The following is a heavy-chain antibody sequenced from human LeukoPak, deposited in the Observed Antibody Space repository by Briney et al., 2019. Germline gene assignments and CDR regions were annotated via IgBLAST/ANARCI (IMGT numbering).Heavy chain of an antibody. CDR2: ISAYNGYT. Sequence: ATVKVSCKASGYTLTSFSISWVRQAPGQGLEWMGWISAYNGYTDYAQKLQGGVTMTTDTSTNTAYMELRSLRSDDTAVYYCARGDCSGDSCYLPEYFQHWGQGTLVTVSS. V-gene: IGHV1-18*01. CDR3: ARGDCSGDSCYLPEYFQH. D-gene: IGHD2-15*01. CDR1: GYTLTSFS. J-gene: IGHJ1*01.